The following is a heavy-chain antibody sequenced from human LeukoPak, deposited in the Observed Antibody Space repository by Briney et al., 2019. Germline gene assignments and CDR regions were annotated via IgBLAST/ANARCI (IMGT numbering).Heavy chain of an antibody. J-gene: IGHJ4*02. CDR2: ISGSGGST. Sequence: GGSLRLSCAASGFTFTSYAMSWVRQAPGKGLEWVSAISGSGGSTYYADSVKGRFTISRDNSKSTLFLQMNSLRAEDAAVYYCAKDPRVGSRVATPCHWGQGTLVTVSS. CDR1: GFTFTSYA. CDR3: AKDPRVGSRVATPCH. D-gene: IGHD5-24*01. V-gene: IGHV3-23*01.